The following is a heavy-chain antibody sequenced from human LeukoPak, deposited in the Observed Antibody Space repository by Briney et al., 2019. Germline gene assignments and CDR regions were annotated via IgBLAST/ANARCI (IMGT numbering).Heavy chain of an antibody. J-gene: IGHJ6*02. D-gene: IGHD4-17*01. CDR2: FYSGGST. V-gene: IGHV3-53*01. Sequence: QPGGSLRLSCAASGFTVSTNYMNWVRQAPGKGLEWVSVFYSGGSTYYADSVKGRFTISRDNSKNTLYLQMNSLRAEDTAVYYCARDTVTTFRFRDYYYYGMDVWGQGTTVTVSS. CDR1: GFTVSTNY. CDR3: ARDTVTTFRFRDYYYYGMDV.